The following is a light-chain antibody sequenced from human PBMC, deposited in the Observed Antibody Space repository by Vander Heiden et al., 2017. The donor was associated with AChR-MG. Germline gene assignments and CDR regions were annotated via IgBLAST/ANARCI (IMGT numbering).Light chain of an antibody. V-gene: IGLV3-19*01. CDR1: SLRSDY. CDR3: NSRDSSGNPVV. Sequence: SSELTQDPAVSVALGQTVRITCQGDSLRSDYASWYQQKPGQAPVLVIYGKNNRPSGIPDRFSGSSSGNTASLTITGAQAEDEADYYCNSRDSSGNPVVFDGGTKLTVL. CDR2: GKN. J-gene: IGLJ2*01.